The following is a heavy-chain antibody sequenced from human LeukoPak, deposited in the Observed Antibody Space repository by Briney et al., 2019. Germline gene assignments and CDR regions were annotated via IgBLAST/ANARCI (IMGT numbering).Heavy chain of an antibody. CDR2: ISYDGSNK. D-gene: IGHD3-3*01. J-gene: IGHJ4*02. CDR3: ANTYYAFWSGSF. Sequence: GGSLRLSCAASGFTFSSYAMHWVRQAPGKGLEWVAVISYDGSNKYYADSVKGRFTISRDNSKNTLYLQMNSLRAEDTAVYYCANTYYAFWSGSFWGQGTLVTVSS. CDR1: GFTFSSYA. V-gene: IGHV3-30*04.